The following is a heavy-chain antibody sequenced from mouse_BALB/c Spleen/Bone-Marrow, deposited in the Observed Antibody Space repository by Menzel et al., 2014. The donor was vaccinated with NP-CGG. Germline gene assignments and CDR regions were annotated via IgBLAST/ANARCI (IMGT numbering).Heavy chain of an antibody. CDR3: ARWGGNWNFDV. CDR1: GYAFTNYL. J-gene: IGHJ1*01. D-gene: IGHD2-1*01. V-gene: IGHV1-54*01. CDR2: INPGSGGT. Sequence: VQLQQSGAELVRPGTSVKVSCKASGYAFTNYLIEWVKQRPGQGLEWIGMINPGSGGTNYNEKFKGKATLTADKSSSTAYMQLSSLTSDDSAVYFCARWGGNWNFDVWGAGTTVTVSS.